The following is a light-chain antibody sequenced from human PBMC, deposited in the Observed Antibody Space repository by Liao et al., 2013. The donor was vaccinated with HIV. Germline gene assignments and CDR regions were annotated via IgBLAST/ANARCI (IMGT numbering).Light chain of an antibody. V-gene: IGLV3-21*01. J-gene: IGLJ2*01. Sequence: SYELTQPPSVSVAPGKTATITCGGDNIGSESVHWYQRRPGQAPVLLIYYDAYRPSGIPERFSGSNSGNTATLTISRVEVGDEADYYCQVWDSSGDHPVFGGGTKLTVL. CDR1: NIGSES. CDR2: YDA. CDR3: QVWDSSGDHPV.